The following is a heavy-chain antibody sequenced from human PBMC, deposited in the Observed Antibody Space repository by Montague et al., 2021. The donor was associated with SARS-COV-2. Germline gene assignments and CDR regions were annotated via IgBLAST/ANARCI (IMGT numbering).Heavy chain of an antibody. D-gene: IGHD3-10*01. V-gene: IGHV4-34*01. Sequence: SETLSLTSAVYGGSFSGYHWTWIRQPPGKGLEWIGEINYSGSTNXNPSLKSRVTISVDTSKNQFSLKLSSVTAADTAVYYCARVAPRTKTRITLIRRFDYWGQGTLVTVSS. J-gene: IGHJ4*02. CDR3: ARVAPRTKTRITLIRRFDY. CDR1: GGSFSGYH. CDR2: INYSGST.